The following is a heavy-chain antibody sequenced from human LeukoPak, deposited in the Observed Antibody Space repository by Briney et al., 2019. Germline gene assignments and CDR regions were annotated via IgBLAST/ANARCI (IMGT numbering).Heavy chain of an antibody. J-gene: IGHJ4*02. Sequence: SETLSLTCTVSGGSISSYYWSWIRQPPGKGLEWIGYIYTSGSTNYNPSLKSRVTISVDTSKNQFSLKLSSVTAADTAVYYCARHIGWENIAAAGSDGFDYWGQGTLVTVSS. CDR1: GGSISSYY. D-gene: IGHD6-13*01. V-gene: IGHV4-4*09. CDR3: ARHIGWENIAAAGSDGFDY. CDR2: IYTSGST.